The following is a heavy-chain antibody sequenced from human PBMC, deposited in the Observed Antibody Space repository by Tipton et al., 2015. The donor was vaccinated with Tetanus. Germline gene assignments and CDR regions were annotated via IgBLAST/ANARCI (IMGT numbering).Heavy chain of an antibody. Sequence: TLSLTCAVSGGSISSGGFSWHWIRQPPGKALEWIGHIYDSGSSYSNPSLKSRVTISVDRSKNQFSLSLSSVTAAVTAMYYCARGLLKYGFFLAFDIWGQGTMVTVSS. J-gene: IGHJ3*02. V-gene: IGHV4-30-2*01. CDR1: GGSISSGGFS. CDR3: ARGLLKYGFFLAFDI. CDR2: IYDSGSS. D-gene: IGHD3-10*01.